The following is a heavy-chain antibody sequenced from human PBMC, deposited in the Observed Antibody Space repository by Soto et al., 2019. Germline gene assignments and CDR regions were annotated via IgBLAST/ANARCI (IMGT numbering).Heavy chain of an antibody. CDR2: ISYDGSNK. D-gene: IGHD5-18*01. V-gene: IGHV3-30-3*01. Sequence: QVQLVESGGGMVQPGRSLRLSCAASGFTFSSYAMHWVRQAPGKGLEWVAVISYDGSNKYYADSVKGRFTISRDNSKNTLYLQMNSLRAEDTAVYYCARGYSYAYYFDYWGQGTLVTVSS. J-gene: IGHJ4*02. CDR3: ARGYSYAYYFDY. CDR1: GFTFSSYA.